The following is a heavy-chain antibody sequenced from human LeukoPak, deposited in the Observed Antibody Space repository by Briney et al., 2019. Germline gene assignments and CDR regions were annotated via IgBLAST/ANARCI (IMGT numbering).Heavy chain of an antibody. CDR2: INNSSSYI. CDR1: GFTFSDYS. Sequence: PGGSLRLSCAGSGFTFSDYSMNWVRQTPGKRLEWVSSINNSSSYIYYADSVKGRFTISRDNAKNSLYLQMNSLRVEDTALYYCTIPRSGRDYWGQGTLVTVSS. CDR3: TIPRSGRDY. D-gene: IGHD3-10*01. J-gene: IGHJ4*02. V-gene: IGHV3-21*01.